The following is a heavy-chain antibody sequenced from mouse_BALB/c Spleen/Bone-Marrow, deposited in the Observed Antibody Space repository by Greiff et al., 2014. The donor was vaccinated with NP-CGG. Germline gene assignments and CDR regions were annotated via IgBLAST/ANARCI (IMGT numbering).Heavy chain of an antibody. V-gene: IGHV1-87*01. CDR1: GYTFTSYW. CDR3: ASQGDYGSFDY. D-gene: IGHD1-1*02. J-gene: IGHJ2*01. Sequence: VMLVESGAELARPGASVKLSCKASGYTFTSYWMQWVKQRPGQGLEWIGAIYPGDGDTRYTRKFKGKATLTADKSSSTAYMQLSSLASEDSAVYYCASQGDYGSFDYWGQGTTLTVSS. CDR2: IYPGDGDT.